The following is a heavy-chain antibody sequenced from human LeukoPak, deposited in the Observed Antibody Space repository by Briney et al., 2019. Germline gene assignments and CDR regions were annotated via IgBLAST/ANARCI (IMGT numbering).Heavy chain of an antibody. CDR2: TYHRSKWYN. J-gene: IGHJ2*01. Sequence: SQTLSLTCAISGDSVSSNSAAWNWIRQSPSRGLEWLGRTYHRSKWYNDYAASVKSRITINADTSKNLFSLQLNSMTPEDTAVYYCASREFDFWGRGTLVTVSS. CDR1: GDSVSSNSAA. CDR3: ASREFDF. V-gene: IGHV6-1*01. D-gene: IGHD3-10*01.